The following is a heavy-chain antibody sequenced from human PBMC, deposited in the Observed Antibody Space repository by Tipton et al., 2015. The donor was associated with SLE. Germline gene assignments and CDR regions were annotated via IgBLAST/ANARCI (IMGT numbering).Heavy chain of an antibody. CDR2: IYYSGST. D-gene: IGHD2-2*01. Sequence: LRLSCTVSGGSISSYYWSWIRQPPGKGLEWIGYIYYSGSTNYNPSLKSRVTISVDTSKNQFSLKLSSVTAAGTAVYYCARSRPPVVPGAFDIWGQGTMVTVSS. CDR1: GGSISSYY. J-gene: IGHJ3*02. CDR3: ARSRPPVVPGAFDI. V-gene: IGHV4-59*01.